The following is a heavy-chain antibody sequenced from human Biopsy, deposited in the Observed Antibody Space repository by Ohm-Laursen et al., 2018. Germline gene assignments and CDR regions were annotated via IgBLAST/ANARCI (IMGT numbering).Heavy chain of an antibody. CDR3: AKAEPFLWGEYRALRPSSFDH. J-gene: IGHJ4*02. Sequence: SLRLSCTASGFTFYSFAMSWIRQAPGKGLEWVAGVGGSGDITYYADSVAGRFTISRDNSKNTLYLHMNSLRVEDTAVYYCAKAEPFLWGEYRALRPSSFDHWGQGALVIVSS. D-gene: IGHD3-16*01. CDR1: GFTFYSFA. CDR2: VGGSGDIT. V-gene: IGHV3-23*01.